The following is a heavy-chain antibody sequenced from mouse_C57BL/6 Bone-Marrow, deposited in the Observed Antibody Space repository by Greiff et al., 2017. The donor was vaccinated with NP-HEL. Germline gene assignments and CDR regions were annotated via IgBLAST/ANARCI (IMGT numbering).Heavy chain of an antibody. CDR1: GFTFSDYG. J-gene: IGHJ4*01. V-gene: IGHV5-17*01. CDR3: ARESLLRSSYAMDY. Sequence: EVQRVESGGGLVKPGGSLKLSCAASGFTFSDYGMHWVRQAPEKGLEWVAYISSGSSTIYYADTVKGRFTISRDNAKITLFLQMTSLKSEDTAMYYCARESLLRSSYAMDYWGQGTSVTVSS. CDR2: ISSGSSTI. D-gene: IGHD1-2*01.